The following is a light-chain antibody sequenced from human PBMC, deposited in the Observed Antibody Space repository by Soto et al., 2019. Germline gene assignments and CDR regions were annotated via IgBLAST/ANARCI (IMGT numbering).Light chain of an antibody. J-gene: IGKJ5*01. Sequence: EIVLTPSPGTLSLSPGDRATLSCRASQSVSNNYLAWYQQKPGQAPRLLIHGASSRATGIPDRFSGSGSGTDFTLSISRLEPEDFAVYYCQQYGSSPPITFGQGTRLEIK. V-gene: IGKV3-20*01. CDR1: QSVSNNY. CDR2: GAS. CDR3: QQYGSSPPIT.